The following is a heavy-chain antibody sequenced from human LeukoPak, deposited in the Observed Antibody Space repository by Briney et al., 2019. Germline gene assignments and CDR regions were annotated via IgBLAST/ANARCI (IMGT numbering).Heavy chain of an antibody. D-gene: IGHD6-19*01. CDR1: GFIFDDYA. J-gene: IGHJ4*02. CDR3: ARESERSGWYDY. Sequence: GGSLRLSCAAPGFIFDDYAIHWVRQAPGKGLEWVSLISGDGGSTFYADSVKGRFTISRDNSKNSLYLQMSSLRSEDTALYCCARESERSGWYDYWGQGTLVTVSS. CDR2: ISGDGGST. V-gene: IGHV3-43*02.